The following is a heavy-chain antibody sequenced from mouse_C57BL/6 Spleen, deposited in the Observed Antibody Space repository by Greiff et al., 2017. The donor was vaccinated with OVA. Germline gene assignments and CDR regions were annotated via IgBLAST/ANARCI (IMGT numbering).Heavy chain of an antibody. J-gene: IGHJ1*03. CDR3: ARDYDYDERVWYFDV. CDR2: IYPSDSET. V-gene: IGHV1-61*01. CDR1: GYTFTSYW. Sequence: QVQLQQPGAELVRPGSSVKLSCKASGYTFTSYWMDWVKQRPGQGLEWIGNIYPSDSETHYNQKFKDKATLTVDKSSSTAYMQLSSLTSEDSAVYYCARDYDYDERVWYFDVWGTGTTVTVSS. D-gene: IGHD2-4*01.